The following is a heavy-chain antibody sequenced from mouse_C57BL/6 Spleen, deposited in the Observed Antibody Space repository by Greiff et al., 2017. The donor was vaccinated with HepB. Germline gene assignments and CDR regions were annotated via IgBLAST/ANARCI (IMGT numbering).Heavy chain of an antibody. Sequence: EVQLQQSGPELVKPGASVKISCKASGYTFTDYYMNWVKQSHGKSLEWIGDINPNNGGTSYNQKFKGKATLTVDKSSSTAYMELRSLTSEDSAVYYCARWGLLPHAMDYWGQGTSVTVSS. CDR2: INPNNGGT. J-gene: IGHJ4*01. CDR1: GYTFTDYY. V-gene: IGHV1-26*01. D-gene: IGHD2-3*01. CDR3: ARWGLLPHAMDY.